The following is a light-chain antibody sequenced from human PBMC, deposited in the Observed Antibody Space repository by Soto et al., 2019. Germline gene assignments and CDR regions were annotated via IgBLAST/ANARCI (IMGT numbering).Light chain of an antibody. CDR3: QQYGSSPLT. Sequence: EIVLTQSPGTLSLSPGERATLSCRASQSVSSSYLAWYQQKPGQAPRLLIYGASSRATGIPDRFSGSGPGPDLTLTISRLEPEDLAVYYCQQYGSSPLTFGGGTKVEIK. CDR2: GAS. CDR1: QSVSSSY. J-gene: IGKJ4*01. V-gene: IGKV3-20*01.